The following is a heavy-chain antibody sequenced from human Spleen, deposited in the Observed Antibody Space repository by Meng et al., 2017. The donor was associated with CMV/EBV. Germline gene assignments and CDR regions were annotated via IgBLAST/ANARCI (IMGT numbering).Heavy chain of an antibody. CDR1: SCSGYY. CDR3: ARGDPYYYDRSGSLSWFDP. Sequence: SCSGYYWSGIRQPPGRGLEWMGEINHSGCINYNQYLKSRVTISVDTSKNQFSLKLSSVTAADTAVYDCARGDPYYYDRSGSLSWFDPWGQGTLVTVSS. V-gene: IGHV4-34*01. D-gene: IGHD3-22*01. CDR2: INHSGCI. J-gene: IGHJ5*02.